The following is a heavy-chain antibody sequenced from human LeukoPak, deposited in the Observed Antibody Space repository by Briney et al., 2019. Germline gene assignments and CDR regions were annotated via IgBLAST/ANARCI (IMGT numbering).Heavy chain of an antibody. Sequence: SETLSLTCAVYGGSFSGYYWSWIRQPPGKGLEWIGEINHSGSTNYNPSLKSRVTISVDTSKNQFSLKLSSVTAADTAVYYCASRPAVGGVIPFDYWGQGTLVTASS. CDR3: ASRPAVGGVIPFDY. D-gene: IGHD3-16*02. CDR2: INHSGST. J-gene: IGHJ4*02. CDR1: GGSFSGYY. V-gene: IGHV4-34*01.